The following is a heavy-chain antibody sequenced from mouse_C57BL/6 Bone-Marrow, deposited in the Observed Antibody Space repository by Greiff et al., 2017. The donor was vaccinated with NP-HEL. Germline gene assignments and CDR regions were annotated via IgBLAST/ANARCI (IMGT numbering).Heavy chain of an antibody. CDR3: ASYYYGSSPFAY. J-gene: IGHJ3*01. D-gene: IGHD1-1*01. CDR2: ISSGGSYT. V-gene: IGHV5-6*01. CDR1: GFTFSSYG. Sequence: EVMLVESGGDLVKPGGSLKLSCAASGFTFSSYGMSWVRQTPDKRLEWVATISSGGSYTYYPDSVKGRFTISRDNAKNTLYLQMSSLKSEDTAMYYCASYYYGSSPFAYWGQGTLVTVSA.